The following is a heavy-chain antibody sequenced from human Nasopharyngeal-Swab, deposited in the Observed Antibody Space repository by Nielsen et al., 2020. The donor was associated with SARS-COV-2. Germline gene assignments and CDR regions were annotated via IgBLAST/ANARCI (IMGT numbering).Heavy chain of an antibody. V-gene: IGHV3-30*18. J-gene: IGHJ4*02. CDR3: AKDFGAGNSLYYFDF. CDR2: IAHDASNE. D-gene: IGHD4-23*01. Sequence: GESLKISCAASGFTFSSFGMHWVRQAPGKGLEWVAFIAHDASNEYYGDSVKGRFSISRDSSKNTLYLQMDSLRGEDTAVYYCAKDFGAGNSLYYFDFWGQGTLVTVSS. CDR1: GFTFSSFG.